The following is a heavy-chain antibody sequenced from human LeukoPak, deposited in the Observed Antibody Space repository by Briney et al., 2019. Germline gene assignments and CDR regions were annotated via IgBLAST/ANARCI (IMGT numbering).Heavy chain of an antibody. Sequence: ASVKVSCKASGYTFTSYGISWVRQAPGQGLEWMGWISAYNGNTDYAQKFQGRVTMTTDTSTSTAYMELSSLRSDDTAVYYCARDSVAGQRGYFQHWGQGTLVTVSS. CDR3: ARDSVAGQRGYFQH. J-gene: IGHJ1*01. D-gene: IGHD6-19*01. CDR2: ISAYNGNT. CDR1: GYTFTSYG. V-gene: IGHV1-18*01.